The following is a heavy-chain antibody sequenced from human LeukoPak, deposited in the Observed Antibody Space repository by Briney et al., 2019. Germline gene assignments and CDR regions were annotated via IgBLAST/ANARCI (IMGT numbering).Heavy chain of an antibody. Sequence: GASVKVSCKASGYTFTGYYMHWVRQAPGQGLEWMGWINPNSGGTNYAQKFQGRVTMTRDTSISTAYMELSSLRSEDTAVYYCARDLIQRGYMDVWGKGTTVTISS. CDR3: ARDLIQRGYMDV. V-gene: IGHV1-2*02. J-gene: IGHJ6*03. CDR2: INPNSGGT. D-gene: IGHD5-18*01. CDR1: GYTFTGYY.